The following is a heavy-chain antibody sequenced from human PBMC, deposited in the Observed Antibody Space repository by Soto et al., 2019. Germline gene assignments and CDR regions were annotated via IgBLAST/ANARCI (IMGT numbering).Heavy chain of an antibody. CDR2: ISSSSSYT. J-gene: IGHJ5*02. CDR1: GFTFSDYY. V-gene: IGHV3-11*06. CDR3: ARLSAAGTSGRFDP. Sequence: GGSLRLSCAASGFTFSDYYMSWIRQAPGKGLEWVSYISSSSSYTNYADSVKGRFTISRDNAKNSLYLQMNSLRAEDTAVYYCARLSAAGTSGRFDPWGQGTLVTVSS. D-gene: IGHD6-13*01.